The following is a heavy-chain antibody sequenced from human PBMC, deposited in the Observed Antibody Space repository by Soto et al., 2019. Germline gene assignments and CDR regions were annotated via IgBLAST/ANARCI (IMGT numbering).Heavy chain of an antibody. D-gene: IGHD5-12*01. CDR1: GGTFSSYT. CDR3: ASTIVATIRASYYYYYYGMDV. V-gene: IGHV1-69*02. Sequence: QVQLVQSGAEVKKPGSSVKVSCKASGGTFSSYTISWVRQAPGQGLEWMGRIIPILGIANYAQKFQGRVTITADKSTSTADMELSSLRSEDTAVYYCASTIVATIRASYYYYYYGMDVWGQGTTVTVSS. J-gene: IGHJ6*02. CDR2: IIPILGIA.